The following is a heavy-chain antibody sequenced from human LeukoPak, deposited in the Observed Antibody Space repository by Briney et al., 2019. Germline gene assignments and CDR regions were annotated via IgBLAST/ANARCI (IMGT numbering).Heavy chain of an antibody. V-gene: IGHV3-30*03. J-gene: IGHJ4*02. CDR2: MSSDGIKK. CDR1: GFTLSNYG. CDR3: VAEITLVRGLYNDF. Sequence: GGSLRLSCAASGFTLSNYGIHWVRQAPGKGLEWVAIMSSDGIKKYYADSLKGRFTISRENSKNTLYLDMNSLRAEDTAVYYCVAEITLVRGLYNDFWGQGTLVTVSS. D-gene: IGHD3-10*01.